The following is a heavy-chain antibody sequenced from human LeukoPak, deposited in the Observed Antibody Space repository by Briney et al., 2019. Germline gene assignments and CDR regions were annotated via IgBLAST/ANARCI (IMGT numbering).Heavy chain of an antibody. CDR3: ARAYSSSPKAAGYYMDV. D-gene: IGHD6-13*01. V-gene: IGHV1-2*06. J-gene: IGHJ6*03. Sequence: EASVKVSCKASGYTFTDYYMHWVRQAPGQGLEWMGRINPNSGGTNYAQKFQGRVTMTRDTSISTAYMELSRLRADDTAVYYCARAYSSSPKAAGYYMDVWGKGTTVTVSS. CDR2: INPNSGGT. CDR1: GYTFTDYY.